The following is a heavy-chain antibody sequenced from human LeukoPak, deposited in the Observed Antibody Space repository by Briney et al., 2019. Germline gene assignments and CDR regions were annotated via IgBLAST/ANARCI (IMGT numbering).Heavy chain of an antibody. CDR3: ARDAYSSSSGVFDY. Sequence: PGGSLRLSCAASGFTFSRYSMSWVRQAPGKGLEWVAGIWSDGSKKNYADSEKGRFTISRDNSKNTLYLQMNSLRAEDTAVYYCARDAYSSSSGVFDYWGQGTLVMVSS. CDR2: IWSDGSKK. CDR1: GFTFSRYS. V-gene: IGHV3-33*08. D-gene: IGHD6-6*01. J-gene: IGHJ4*02.